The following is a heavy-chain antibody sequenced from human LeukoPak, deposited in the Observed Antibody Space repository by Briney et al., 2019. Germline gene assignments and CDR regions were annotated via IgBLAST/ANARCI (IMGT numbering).Heavy chain of an antibody. D-gene: IGHD1/OR15-1a*01. J-gene: IGHJ4*02. CDR3: AENSALEY. Sequence: GRSLRLSCAASGFTFSSYGMHWVRQAPGKGLEWVAVISYDGSNKDYADSVKGRFTISRDNSKNTLYLQMNSLRAEDTAVYYCAENSALEYWGQGTLVTVSS. CDR1: GFTFSSYG. V-gene: IGHV3-30*03. CDR2: ISYDGSNK.